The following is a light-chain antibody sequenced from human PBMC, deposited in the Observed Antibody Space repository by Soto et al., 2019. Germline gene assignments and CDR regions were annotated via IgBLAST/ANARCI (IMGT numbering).Light chain of an antibody. V-gene: IGKV1-39*01. Sequence: DIQMTQSPSSLSASVGDEVTITCRASQTIMTYLNWYQLKPGKPPRLLIYAASSLQSGVPSRFSGSGSGTDFTLTISSLQPEDCATYSCQQSYNSPQTFGRGTKVEIK. CDR3: QQSYNSPQT. CDR1: QTIMTY. J-gene: IGKJ1*01. CDR2: AAS.